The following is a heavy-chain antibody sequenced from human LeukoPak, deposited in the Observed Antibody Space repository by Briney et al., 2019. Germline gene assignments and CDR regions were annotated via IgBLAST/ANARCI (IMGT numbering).Heavy chain of an antibody. Sequence: SETLSLTCTVSGGSISSSSYYWGWIRQPPGKGLEWIGSIYYSGSTYYNPSLKSRVTISVDTSKNQFSLKLSSVTAADTAVYYCARDSALLWIGARRLYMDVWGQGTTVTVSS. CDR2: IYYSGST. CDR1: GGSISSSSYY. D-gene: IGHD3-10*01. V-gene: IGHV4-39*07. J-gene: IGHJ6*02. CDR3: ARDSALLWIGARRLYMDV.